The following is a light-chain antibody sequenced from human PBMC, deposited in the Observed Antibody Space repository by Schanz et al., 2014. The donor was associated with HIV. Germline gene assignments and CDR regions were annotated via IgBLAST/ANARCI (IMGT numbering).Light chain of an antibody. CDR3: SSYTSSNTWV. CDR1: SSDVGGYNY. Sequence: QSALTQPASVSGSPGQSITISCTGTSSDVGGYNYVSWYQQHPGKAPKLMIYDVTNRPSGVSNRFSGSKSGNTASLTISGLQPEDEADYYCSSYTSSNTWVFGGGTKLTV. J-gene: IGLJ3*02. CDR2: DVT. V-gene: IGLV2-14*03.